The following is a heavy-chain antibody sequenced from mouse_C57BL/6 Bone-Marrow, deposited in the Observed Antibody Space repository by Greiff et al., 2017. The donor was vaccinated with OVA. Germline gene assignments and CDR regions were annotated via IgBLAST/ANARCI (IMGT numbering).Heavy chain of an antibody. CDR2: IDPETGGT. Sequence: VQLQQSGAELVRPGASVTLSCKASGYTFTDYEMHWVKQTPVHGLEWIGAIDPETGGTAYNQKFKGKAILTADKSSSTAYMELRSLTSEDSAVYYGTRGAYRTTTVATGAWWGQGTLVTVSA. V-gene: IGHV1-15*01. CDR1: GYTFTDYE. D-gene: IGHD2-13*01. J-gene: IGHJ3*02. CDR3: TRGAYRTTTVATGAW.